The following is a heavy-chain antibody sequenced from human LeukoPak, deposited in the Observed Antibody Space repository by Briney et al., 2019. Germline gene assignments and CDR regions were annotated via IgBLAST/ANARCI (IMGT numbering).Heavy chain of an antibody. D-gene: IGHD4-23*01. J-gene: IGHJ5*02. CDR3: ARGDYGGLGA. CDR1: GGSLSGGFT. Sequence: KASESLSLTCAVSGGSLSGGFTWSWIRQPLGEGLEWIGFIYHSGSNYYNPSLKGRVTISIDTSKNQVSLNLTSVTAADTAMYFCARGDYGGLGAWGQGILVTVSS. CDR2: IYHSGSN. V-gene: IGHV4-30-2*01.